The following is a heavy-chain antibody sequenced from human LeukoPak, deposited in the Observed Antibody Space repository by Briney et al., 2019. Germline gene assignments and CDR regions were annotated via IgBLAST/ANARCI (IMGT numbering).Heavy chain of an antibody. Sequence: ASVKVSCKASGYTFTTCGISWVRQAPGQGLEWMGWISGYNGNTNYARKFQGRVTMTTDTSTTTAFMELRSLRSDDTAVYYCAHATGYSYGYHYWGQGTLVTVSS. D-gene: IGHD5-18*01. CDR3: AHATGYSYGYHY. CDR2: ISGYNGNT. V-gene: IGHV1-18*01. J-gene: IGHJ4*02. CDR1: GYTFTTCG.